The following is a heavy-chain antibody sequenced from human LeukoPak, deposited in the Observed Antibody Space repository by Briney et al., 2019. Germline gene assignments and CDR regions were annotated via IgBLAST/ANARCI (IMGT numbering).Heavy chain of an antibody. V-gene: IGHV1-18*01. CDR3: ARDRRPSYYGSGSYYIGPEGAFDI. Sequence: GASVKVSCKASGYTFTSYGISWVRQAPGQGLEWMGWISAYNGNTNYAHKLQGRVTMTTDTSTSTAYMELRSLRSDDTAVYYCARDRRPSYYGSGSYYIGPEGAFDIWGQGTMVTVSS. CDR2: ISAYNGNT. J-gene: IGHJ3*02. D-gene: IGHD3-10*01. CDR1: GYTFTSYG.